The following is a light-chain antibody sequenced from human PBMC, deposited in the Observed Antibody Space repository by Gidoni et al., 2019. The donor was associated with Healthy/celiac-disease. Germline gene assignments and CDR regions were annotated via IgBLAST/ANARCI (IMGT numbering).Light chain of an antibody. Sequence: EIVLTQSPATLSLSPGERATLSCRASQSVSSYLAWYQQKPGQAPRLLIYDASNRATVIPARFSGSGSGTVFTLTISSLEPEDFAVYYCQQRSNWPPRITFGGGTKVEIK. CDR1: QSVSSY. CDR3: QQRSNWPPRIT. J-gene: IGKJ4*01. V-gene: IGKV3-11*01. CDR2: DAS.